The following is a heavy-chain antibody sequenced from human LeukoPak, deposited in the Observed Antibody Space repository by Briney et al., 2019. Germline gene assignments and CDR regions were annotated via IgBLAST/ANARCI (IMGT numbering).Heavy chain of an antibody. CDR1: GGSISSYY. V-gene: IGHV4-59*01. D-gene: IGHD3-3*01. CDR2: IYYSGST. CDR3: ARDNRRYYDFWSGYNYNWFDP. J-gene: IGHJ5*02. Sequence: PSETLSLTCTVSGGSISSYYWSWIRQPPGKGLEWIGYIYYSGSTNYNPSLKRRVTLSVDTSENQFSLKLSSVTAADTAVYYCARDNRRYYDFWSGYNYNWFDPWGQGTLVTVSS.